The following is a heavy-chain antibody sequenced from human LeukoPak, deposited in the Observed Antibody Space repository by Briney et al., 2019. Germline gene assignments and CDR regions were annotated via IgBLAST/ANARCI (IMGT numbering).Heavy chain of an antibody. J-gene: IGHJ4*02. D-gene: IGHD6-13*01. V-gene: IGHV3-23*01. CDR3: AKRQQLVTYYFDY. CDR2: ISGSGGST. Sequence: GGSLRLSCAASGFTFSSYAMSWVRQAPGKGLEWVSAISGSGGSTYYADSVKGRFTISRDNSKNTLYLQMNSLRVEDTAVYYCAKRQQLVTYYFDYWGQGTLVTVSS. CDR1: GFTFSSYA.